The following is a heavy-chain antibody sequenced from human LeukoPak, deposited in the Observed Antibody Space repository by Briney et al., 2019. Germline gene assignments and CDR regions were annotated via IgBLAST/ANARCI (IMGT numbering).Heavy chain of an antibody. Sequence: GGSLRLSCAASGFTFSTHGMHWVRQAPGKGLEWVAVISYDGSNKYYADSVKGRFTISRDNSKNTLYVQMNSLRAEDAAVYYCARVSGGSRSWSREWDLFGYWGQGTLVTVSS. J-gene: IGHJ4*02. V-gene: IGHV3-30*19. CDR3: ARVSGGSRSWSREWDLFGY. CDR1: GFTFSTHG. D-gene: IGHD6-13*01. CDR2: ISYDGSNK.